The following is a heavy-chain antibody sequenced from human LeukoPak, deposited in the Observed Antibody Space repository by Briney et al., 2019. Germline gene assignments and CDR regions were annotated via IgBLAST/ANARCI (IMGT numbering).Heavy chain of an antibody. Sequence: PGGSLRLSCAASGFTFSSYAMSWVRQAPGKGLEWVSAISGSGGSTYYADSVKGRFSISRDNPKDTLYLQMNNLRAEDTAIYYCAKDKGYSSGWYLLDPWGQGTLVTVSS. J-gene: IGHJ5*02. V-gene: IGHV3-23*01. CDR1: GFTFSSYA. D-gene: IGHD6-19*01. CDR3: AKDKGYSSGWYLLDP. CDR2: ISGSGGST.